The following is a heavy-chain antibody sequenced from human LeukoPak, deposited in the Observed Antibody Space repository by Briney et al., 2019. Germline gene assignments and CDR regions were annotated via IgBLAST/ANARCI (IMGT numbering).Heavy chain of an antibody. CDR2: ISSSGNTI. D-gene: IGHD6-13*01. CDR3: AREGYIAAAGSVFYFDN. V-gene: IGHV3-48*03. CDR1: GFTFSSYE. Sequence: GGSLRLSCVASGFTFSSYEMNWVRQAPGKGPEWVSYISSSGNTIYYADSVKGRFTISRDNAKNSLYLQMNSLRAEDTAVYYCAREGYIAAAGSVFYFDNWGQGTLVTVSP. J-gene: IGHJ4*02.